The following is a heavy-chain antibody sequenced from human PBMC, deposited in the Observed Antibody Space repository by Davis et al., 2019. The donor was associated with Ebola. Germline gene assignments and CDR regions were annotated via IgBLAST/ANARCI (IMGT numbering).Heavy chain of an antibody. CDR1: GFTFTSYY. CDR3: AKDHCSGGSCYEIYFYYYMDV. Sequence: PGGSLRLSCAASGFTFTSYYMNWIRQPPGKGLEWLSYLGSSGSPIYYADSVKGRFTISRDNAKNSLYLQMNSLRADDTAVYYCAKDHCSGGSCYEIYFYYYMDVWGKGTTVTVSS. V-gene: IGHV3-11*01. CDR2: LGSSGSPI. J-gene: IGHJ6*03. D-gene: IGHD2-15*01.